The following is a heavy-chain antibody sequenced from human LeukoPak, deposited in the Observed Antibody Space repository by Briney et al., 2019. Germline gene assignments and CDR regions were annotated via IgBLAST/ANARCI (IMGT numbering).Heavy chain of an antibody. J-gene: IGHJ4*02. V-gene: IGHV3-23*01. Sequence: GGSLRLSCAASGFTFSSYAMSWVRQAPGKGLEWVSAISGSGGSTYYADSVKGRFTISRDNAKNTLHLQMNSLRAEDTAVYYCARGARGSGTASDYWGQGTLVTVS. CDR1: GFTFSSYA. CDR3: ARGARGSGTASDY. D-gene: IGHD3-10*01. CDR2: ISGSGGST.